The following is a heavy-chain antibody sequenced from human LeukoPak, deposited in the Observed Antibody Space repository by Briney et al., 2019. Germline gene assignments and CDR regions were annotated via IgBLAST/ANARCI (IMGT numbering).Heavy chain of an antibody. CDR2: INPNSGGT. V-gene: IGHV1-2*06. CDR3: ARELVRYFDWLPGY. D-gene: IGHD3-9*01. J-gene: IGHJ4*02. Sequence: ASVKVSCKASGYTFTGYYMHWVRQAPGQGLEWMGRINPNSGGTNYAQKFQGRVTMTRDTSISTDYMELSRLRSDDTAVYYCARELVRYFDWLPGYWGQGTLVTVSS. CDR1: GYTFTGYY.